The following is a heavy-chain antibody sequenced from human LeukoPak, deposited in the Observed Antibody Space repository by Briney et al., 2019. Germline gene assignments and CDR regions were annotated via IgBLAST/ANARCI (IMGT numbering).Heavy chain of an antibody. Sequence: SETLSLTCAVSGGSFSGYYWSWIRQPPGKGLEWIGEINHSGSTNYNPSLKSRVTISVDTSKNQFSLKLSSVTAADTAAYYCASSSSSTPFDYWGQGTLVTVSS. D-gene: IGHD3-22*01. CDR1: GGSFSGYY. V-gene: IGHV4-34*01. J-gene: IGHJ4*02. CDR2: INHSGST. CDR3: ASSSSSTPFDY.